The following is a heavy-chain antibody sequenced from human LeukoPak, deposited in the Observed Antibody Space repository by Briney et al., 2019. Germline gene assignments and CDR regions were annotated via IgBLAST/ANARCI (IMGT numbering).Heavy chain of an antibody. Sequence: ASVKVSCKASGYTFTSYGISWVRQAPGQGLEWMGWISAYNGNTNYAQKLQGRVTMTTDTSTSTAYMELRSLRSDDTAVYYCARDEEAFYGSGIPFDYWGQGTLVTVSS. CDR3: ARDEEAFYGSGIPFDY. J-gene: IGHJ4*02. CDR1: GYTFTSYG. CDR2: ISAYNGNT. V-gene: IGHV1-18*01. D-gene: IGHD3-10*01.